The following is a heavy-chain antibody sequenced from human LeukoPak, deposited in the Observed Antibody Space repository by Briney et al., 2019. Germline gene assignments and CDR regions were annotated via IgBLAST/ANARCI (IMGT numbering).Heavy chain of an antibody. CDR1: GVTLSYAW. V-gene: IGHV3-15*05. CDR3: ARGIAAAG. J-gene: IGHJ4*02. Sequence: GGSLRLSCAGSGVTLSYAWMNWVRQAPGKGLEWVARIKTKTEGGPTEHAAPVKGRFTISRDNAKNTLYLQMNSLRAEDTAVYYCARGIAAAGWGQGTLVTVSS. CDR2: IKTKTEGGPT. D-gene: IGHD6-13*01.